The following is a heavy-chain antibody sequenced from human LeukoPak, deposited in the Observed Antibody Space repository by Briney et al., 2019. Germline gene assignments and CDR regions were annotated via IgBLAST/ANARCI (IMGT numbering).Heavy chain of an antibody. J-gene: IGHJ4*02. CDR1: GFTFSSYA. CDR2: ISYDGSNK. CDR3: ARDPFPGRRDGYNYRYFDY. D-gene: IGHD5-24*01. V-gene: IGHV3-30-3*01. Sequence: GGSLRLSCAASGFTFSSYAMSWVRQAPGKGLEWVAVISYDGSNKYYADSVKGRFTISRDNSKNTLYLQMNSLRAEDTAVYYCARDPFPGRRDGYNYRYFDYWGQGTLVTVSS.